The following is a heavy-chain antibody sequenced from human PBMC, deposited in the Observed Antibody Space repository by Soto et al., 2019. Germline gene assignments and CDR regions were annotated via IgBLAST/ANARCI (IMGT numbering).Heavy chain of an antibody. CDR2: ISISSSYR. V-gene: IGHV3-21*01. J-gene: IGHJ4*01. CDR1: GVTFSSYS. D-gene: IGHD4-17*01. Sequence: GGSLRLSCAASGVTFSSYSMNWVRQYPGKGLEWVSSISISSSYRYYADSVKGRFTISRDNDKKLLYLQMNSLRAEDTAVYHCARYGSGGFLDYGIFHLDYWGQGTLVTVSS. CDR3: ARYGSGGFLDYGIFHLDY.